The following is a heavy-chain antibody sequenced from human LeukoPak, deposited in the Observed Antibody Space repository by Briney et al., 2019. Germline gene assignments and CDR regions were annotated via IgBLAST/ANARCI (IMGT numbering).Heavy chain of an antibody. CDR1: GVSITSNY. CDR2: THHSGAT. Sequence: SETLSLTCSVSGVSITSNYWSWIRQPPGKGLEWLGYTHHSGATSYNPSLKSRSTMSLDTSNNQSSLKLSSVTAADTAVYYCARSSGHSYGDFDYWGQGNLVTVSS. CDR3: ARSSGHSYGDFDY. D-gene: IGHD5-18*01. V-gene: IGHV4-59*01. J-gene: IGHJ4*02.